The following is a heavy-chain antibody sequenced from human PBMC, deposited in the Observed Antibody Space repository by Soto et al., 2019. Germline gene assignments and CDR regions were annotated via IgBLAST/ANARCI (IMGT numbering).Heavy chain of an antibody. CDR2: IYYSGST. CDR3: ARDPRDSSGYYPYWYFDL. D-gene: IGHD3-22*01. CDR1: GGSVSSGSYY. V-gene: IGHV4-61*01. J-gene: IGHJ2*01. Sequence: PSETLSLTCTVSGGSVSSGSYYWSWIRQPPGKGLEWIGYIYYSGSTHYNPSLKSRVTISADTSKDQFSLKLSSVTAADTAMYYCARDPRDSSGYYPYWYFDLWGRGTLVTVSS.